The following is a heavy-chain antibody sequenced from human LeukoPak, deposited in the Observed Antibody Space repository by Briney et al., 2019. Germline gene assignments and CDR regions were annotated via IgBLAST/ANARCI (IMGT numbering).Heavy chain of an antibody. Sequence: GGSLRLSCAASGFTFSSYAMSWVRQAPGKGLEWVSTISGGGGTPYYADSVKGRFTISRDNSKNTLFLQMNSLRAEDTAVYYCAKYGVVQLWSPLFDYWGQGTLVTVSS. CDR1: GFTFSSYA. J-gene: IGHJ4*02. V-gene: IGHV3-23*01. CDR3: AKYGVVQLWSPLFDY. CDR2: ISGGGGTP. D-gene: IGHD5-18*01.